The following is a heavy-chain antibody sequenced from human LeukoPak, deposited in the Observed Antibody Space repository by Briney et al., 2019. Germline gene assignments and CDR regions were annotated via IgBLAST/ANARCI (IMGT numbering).Heavy chain of an antibody. J-gene: IGHJ4*02. CDR1: GFTVSSYY. Sequence: GGSLRLSCAASGFTVSSYYMTWVRQAPGKGLEWVSVIYSGGRTDYADSVKGRFTISRDNAKNTLSLQIDTLRDEDTAIYYCVKDETGSFDYWGQGTLVTVSS. CDR2: IYSGGRT. D-gene: IGHD1-26*01. CDR3: VKDETGSFDY. V-gene: IGHV3-66*01.